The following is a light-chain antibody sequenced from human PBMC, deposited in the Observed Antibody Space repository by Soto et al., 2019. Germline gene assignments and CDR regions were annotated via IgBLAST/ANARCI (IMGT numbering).Light chain of an antibody. CDR3: QSYDSSLSGWV. V-gene: IGLV1-40*01. CDR1: SSNIGAGYD. CDR2: DNS. Sequence: QSVLTQPPSVSGAPGQRVTISCTGSSSNIGAGYDVNWYQQLPETAPKFLIYDNSNRPSGVPDRFSVSKSGTSASLAITGLQTEDEADYYCQSYDSSLSGWVFGGGTKLTVL. J-gene: IGLJ3*02.